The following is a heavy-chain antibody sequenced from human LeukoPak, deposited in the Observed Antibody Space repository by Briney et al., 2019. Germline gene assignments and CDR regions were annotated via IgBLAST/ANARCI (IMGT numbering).Heavy chain of an antibody. CDR1: GYTFTSYG. CDR2: ISAYNGNT. V-gene: IGHV1-18*01. CDR3: ARELGYCSSTSCYYWDY. Sequence: ASVKVSCKASGYTFTSYGISWVRQATGQGLEWMGWISAYNGNTNYAQKLQGRVTMTTDTSTSTAYMELRSLRSDDTAVYYCARELGYCSSTSCYYWDYWGQGTLVTVSS. D-gene: IGHD2-2*01. J-gene: IGHJ4*02.